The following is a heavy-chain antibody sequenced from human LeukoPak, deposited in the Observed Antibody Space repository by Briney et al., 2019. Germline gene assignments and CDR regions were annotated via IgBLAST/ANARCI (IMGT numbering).Heavy chain of an antibody. CDR1: GFTFSSYA. Sequence: GGSLRLSCAASGFTFSSYAMSWVRQAPGKGLEWVSAISGGGGSTYYADSVKGRFTISRDNSKNTLYLQMNSLRAEDTALYYCASSLILTRYYSDYWGQGTLVTVSS. J-gene: IGHJ4*02. V-gene: IGHV3-23*01. D-gene: IGHD3-9*01. CDR3: ASSLILTRYYSDY. CDR2: ISGGGGST.